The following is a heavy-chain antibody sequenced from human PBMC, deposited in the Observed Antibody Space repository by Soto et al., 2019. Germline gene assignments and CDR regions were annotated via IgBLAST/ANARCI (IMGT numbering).Heavy chain of an antibody. CDR1: GFTFSSYA. Sequence: EVQLLESGGGLVQPGGSLRLSCAASGFTFSSYAMSWVRQAPGKGLEWVSAISGSGGSTYYADSVKGWFTISRDNSTNTLYLQMNSLRAEDTAVYYCAQRTVGWYFDLWGRGTLVTVSS. CDR2: ISGSGGST. V-gene: IGHV3-23*01. D-gene: IGHD4-17*01. J-gene: IGHJ2*01. CDR3: AQRTVGWYFDL.